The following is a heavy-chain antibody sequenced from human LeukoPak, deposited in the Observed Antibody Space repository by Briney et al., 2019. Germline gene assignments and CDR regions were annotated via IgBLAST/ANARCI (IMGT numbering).Heavy chain of an antibody. CDR3: ARGKDYYDSSGYTDY. CDR2: INYSGST. V-gene: IGHV4-34*01. D-gene: IGHD3-22*01. CDR1: GGSFSGYY. Sequence: SETLSLTCAVYGGSFSGYYWSWVRQPPGKGLEWIGEINYSGSTNYNPSLKSRVTISVDTSKKQFSLKLSSVTAADTAVYYCARGKDYYDSSGYTDYWGQGTLVTVSS. J-gene: IGHJ4*02.